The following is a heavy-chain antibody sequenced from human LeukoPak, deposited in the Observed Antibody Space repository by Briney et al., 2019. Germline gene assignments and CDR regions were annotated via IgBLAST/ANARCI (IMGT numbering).Heavy chain of an antibody. D-gene: IGHD6-19*01. CDR1: GFTFSSYW. CDR2: IKQDGSEK. V-gene: IGHV3-7*01. CDR3: ARDRSGWTDLGYFDY. Sequence: PGGSLRLSCAASGFTFSSYWMSWVRQAPGKGLKWVANIKQDGSEKYYVDSVKGRFTISRDNAKNSLYLQMNSLRAEDTAVYYCARDRSGWTDLGYFDYWGQGTLVTVSS. J-gene: IGHJ4*02.